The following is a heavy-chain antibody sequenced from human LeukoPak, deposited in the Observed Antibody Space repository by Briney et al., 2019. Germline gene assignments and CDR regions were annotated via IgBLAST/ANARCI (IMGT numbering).Heavy chain of an antibody. Sequence: PGGSLRLSCAASGFTFSGSAMHWVRQTSGKGLEWVGYIRSKTHNYATIYTASVKGRFTISRDDSKNTAYLQMNSLRAEDTAVYYCARSAWDYWGQGTLVTVSS. V-gene: IGHV3-73*01. J-gene: IGHJ4*02. CDR1: GFTFSGSA. CDR3: ARSAWDY. CDR2: IRSKTHNYAT.